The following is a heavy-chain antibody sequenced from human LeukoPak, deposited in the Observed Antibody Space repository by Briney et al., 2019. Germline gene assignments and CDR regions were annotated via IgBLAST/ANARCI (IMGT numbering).Heavy chain of an antibody. J-gene: IGHJ6*02. CDR2: ISGYNGKT. D-gene: IGHD1-7*01. CDR1: GYTFTSYG. Sequence: ASVTVSCKASGYTFTSYGITWVRQAPGQGLEWMGWISGYNGKTNYVQKFQGRVTMTTDTSTSTAYMELRSLRSDDTAVYYCARDCPDITATTCRGMDVWGQGTTVTVSS. V-gene: IGHV1-18*01. CDR3: ARDCPDITATTCRGMDV.